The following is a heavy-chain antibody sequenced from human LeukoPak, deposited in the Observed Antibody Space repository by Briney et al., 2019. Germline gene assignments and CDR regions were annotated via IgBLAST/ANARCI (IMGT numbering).Heavy chain of an antibody. CDR3: ARVLGYCSGGSFSLYCFDY. CDR1: GFTFDDYG. V-gene: IGHV3-20*04. J-gene: IGHJ4*02. Sequence: PGGSLRLSCAASGFTFDDYGMSWVRQAPGKGLEWVSGINWNGGSTGYADSVKGRFTISRDNAKNSLYLQMNSLRAEDTALYYCARVLGYCSGGSFSLYCFDYWGQGTLVTVSS. CDR2: INWNGGST. D-gene: IGHD2-15*01.